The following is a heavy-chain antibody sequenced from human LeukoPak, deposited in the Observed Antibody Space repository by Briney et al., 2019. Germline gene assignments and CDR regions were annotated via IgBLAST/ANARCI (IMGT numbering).Heavy chain of an antibody. CDR1: GYTFTGYY. J-gene: IGHJ6*03. CDR3: AGEGLPTTWRCYYYMDV. V-gene: IGHV1-2*02. CDR2: INPNSGGT. D-gene: IGHD4-17*01. Sequence: ASVKVSCKASGYTFTGYYMHWVRQAPGQGLEWMGWINPNSGGTNYAPKFQGRGTMTTDTSISTAYMQLIRLRSDDTAVEYCAGEGLPTTWRCYYYMDVWGKGTTVTVSS.